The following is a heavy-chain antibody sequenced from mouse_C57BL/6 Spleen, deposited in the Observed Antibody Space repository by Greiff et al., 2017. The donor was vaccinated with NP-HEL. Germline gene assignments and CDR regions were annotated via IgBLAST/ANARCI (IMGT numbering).Heavy chain of an antibody. D-gene: IGHD3-3*01. Sequence: QVQLQQSGAELARPGASVKLSCKASGYTFTSYGISWVKQRTGQGLEWIGEIYPRSGNTYYNEKFKGKATLTADKSSSTAYMELRSLTSEDSAVYFCARSIGDRYWGQGTTLTVSS. CDR3: ARSIGDRY. CDR1: GYTFTSYG. CDR2: IYPRSGNT. J-gene: IGHJ2*01. V-gene: IGHV1-81*01.